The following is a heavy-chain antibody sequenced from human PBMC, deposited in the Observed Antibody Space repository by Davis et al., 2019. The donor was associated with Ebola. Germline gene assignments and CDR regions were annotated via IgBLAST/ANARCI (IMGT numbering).Heavy chain of an antibody. V-gene: IGHV4-34*01. D-gene: IGHD2-2*01. CDR2: INHSGST. J-gene: IGHJ5*02. CDR3: ARWGIVLLPAAISLRGWFDP. CDR1: GGSFSGYY. Sequence: SETLSLTCAVYGGSFSGYYWSWIRQPPGKGLEWIGEINHSGSTNYNPSLKSRVTISVDTSKNRFSLKLSSVTAADTAVYYCARWGIVLLPAAISLRGWFDPWGQGTLVTVSS.